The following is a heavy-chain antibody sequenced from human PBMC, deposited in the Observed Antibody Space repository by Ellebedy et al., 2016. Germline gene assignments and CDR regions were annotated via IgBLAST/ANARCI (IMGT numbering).Heavy chain of an antibody. CDR1: GFNFGDYA. Sequence: GGSLRLSXSASGFNFGDYAMHWVRQVPGKGLEWVSGITADGRRKEYADSVKGRFTVSRDNAKKSLFLQMTSLRSEDMAFYFCAKPGDDHPSGYRNDYFDTSGYFDFWGQGALVTVSS. CDR3: AKPGDDHPSGYRNDYFDTSGYFDF. V-gene: IGHV3-9*03. CDR2: ITADGRRK. J-gene: IGHJ4*02. D-gene: IGHD3-22*01.